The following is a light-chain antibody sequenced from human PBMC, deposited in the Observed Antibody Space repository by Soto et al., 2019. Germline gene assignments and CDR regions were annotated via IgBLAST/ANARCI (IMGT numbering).Light chain of an antibody. CDR2: EVV. V-gene: IGLV2-14*01. CDR3: CSYADGSIYV. J-gene: IGLJ1*01. CDR1: SRDIGAYNY. Sequence: QSALIQPPSVSGSPGQSITISCTGTSRDIGAYNYVSWYLQHPGKAPKLMIYEVVNRPSGISNRFSGSKSGNTASLTISGLQAEDEADYYCCSYADGSIYVFGTGTKLTVL.